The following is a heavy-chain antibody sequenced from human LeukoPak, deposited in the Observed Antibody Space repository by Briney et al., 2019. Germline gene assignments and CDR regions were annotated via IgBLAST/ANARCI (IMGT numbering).Heavy chain of an antibody. CDR1: GFTFNAYN. V-gene: IGHV1-46*02. D-gene: IGHD4-23*01. CDR3: ARDNSVEDTAWWFDP. Sequence: ASVKVSCKASGFTFNAYNMHWVRQAPGQGLEWMGIINPSGGSTSYAQKFQGRVTMTRDMSTSTDYMELSSLRSEDTAVYYCARDNSVEDTAWWFDPWGQGTLVTVSS. J-gene: IGHJ5*02. CDR2: INPSGGST.